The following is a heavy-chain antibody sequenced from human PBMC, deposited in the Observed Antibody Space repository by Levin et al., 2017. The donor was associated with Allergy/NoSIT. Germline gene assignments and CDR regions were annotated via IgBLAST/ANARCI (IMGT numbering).Heavy chain of an antibody. CDR1: GFTFSSYA. CDR2: ISYDGSNK. J-gene: IGHJ4*02. Sequence: RAGGSLRLSCAASGFTFSSYAMHWVRQAPGKGLEWVAVISYDGSNKYYADSVKGRFTISRDNSKNTLYLQMNSLRAEDTAVYYCARGRAAAGTLDYWGQGTLVTVSS. D-gene: IGHD6-13*01. V-gene: IGHV3-30-3*01. CDR3: ARGRAAAGTLDY.